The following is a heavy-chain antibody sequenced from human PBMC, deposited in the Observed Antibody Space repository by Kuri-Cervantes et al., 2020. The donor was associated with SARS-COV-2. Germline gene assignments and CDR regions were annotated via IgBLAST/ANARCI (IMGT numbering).Heavy chain of an antibody. J-gene: IGHJ3*02. V-gene: IGHV1-69*04. CDR2: IIPILGTA. CDR1: GGTFSSYA. Sequence: SVKVSCKASGGTFSSYAISWMRQAPGQGLEWMGRIIPILGTANYAQKFQGRVTITADKSTSTAYMELSSLRSEDTAVYYCARAVDYMNAFDIWGQGTMVTVSS. D-gene: IGHD4-11*01. CDR3: ARAVDYMNAFDI.